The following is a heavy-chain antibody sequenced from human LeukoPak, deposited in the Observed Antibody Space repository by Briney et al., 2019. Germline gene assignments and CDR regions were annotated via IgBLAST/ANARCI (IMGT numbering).Heavy chain of an antibody. V-gene: IGHV1-2*02. Sequence: ASVKVSCKASGYTFTGYYMHWVRQAPGQGLEWMGWINPNSGGTNYAQKLQGRVTMTTDTSTSTAYMELRSLRSDDTAVYYCASESLWFGSYVYWGQGTLVTVSS. CDR3: ASESLWFGSYVY. CDR2: INPNSGGT. CDR1: GYTFTGYY. D-gene: IGHD3-10*01. J-gene: IGHJ4*02.